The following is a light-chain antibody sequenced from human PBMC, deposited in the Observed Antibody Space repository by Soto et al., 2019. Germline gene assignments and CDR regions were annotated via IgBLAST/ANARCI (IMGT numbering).Light chain of an antibody. J-gene: IGKJ4*01. CDR2: DAS. V-gene: IGKV3-20*01. CDR1: QSVGNNY. Sequence: EIVLTQSPGTLSLSPGERATLSCRASQSVGNNYLAWYQQRPGQAPRLFISDASTRATGIPDRFSGSGSGTDFTLTISRLEPEDSHVYYCQQYATSPLTLGGGTKVDIK. CDR3: QQYATSPLT.